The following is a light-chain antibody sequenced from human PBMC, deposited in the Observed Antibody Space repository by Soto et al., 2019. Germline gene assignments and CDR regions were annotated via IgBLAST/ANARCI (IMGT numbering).Light chain of an antibody. J-gene: IGLJ1*01. CDR1: TGAVTTGHW. CDR2: DTN. Sequence: QAVVTQEPSLTVSPGGTVTLTCASSTGAVTTGHWHHWFQQKPGQTPRTLIYDTNNRHSWTPARFSGSLLGGKAALTLSDAQPEDEADYYCLLIYENVGEVFGAGTKLTVL. CDR3: LLIYENVGEV. V-gene: IGLV7-46*01.